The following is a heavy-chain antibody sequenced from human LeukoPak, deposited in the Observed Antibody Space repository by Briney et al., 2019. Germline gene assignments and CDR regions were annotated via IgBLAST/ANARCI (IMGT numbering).Heavy chain of an antibody. CDR2: ISSSSSTI. D-gene: IGHD1-26*01. CDR1: GLTFSSYS. CDR3: ARDYIVGATALDY. J-gene: IGHJ4*02. Sequence: GGSLRLSCAASGLTFSSYSMNWVRQAPGKGLEWVSYISSSSSTIYYADSVKGRFTISRDNAKNSLYLQMNSLRAEDTAVYYCARDYIVGATALDYWGQGTLVTVSS. V-gene: IGHV3-48*04.